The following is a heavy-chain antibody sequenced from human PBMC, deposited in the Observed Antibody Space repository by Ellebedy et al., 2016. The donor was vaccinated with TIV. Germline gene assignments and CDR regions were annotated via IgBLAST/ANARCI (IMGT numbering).Heavy chain of an antibody. CDR3: ARSTWGTGDAFDI. J-gene: IGHJ3*02. V-gene: IGHV4-59*01. Sequence: SETLSLTCTVSSGSISSYYWSWIRQPPGKGLEWIGYNHYSGSTNNNPSLQSRVTISVDTSKNQFSLNMISVTAADTAVYYCARSTWGTGDAFDIWGQGTMVTVSS. CDR1: SGSISSYY. D-gene: IGHD3-16*01. CDR2: NHYSGST.